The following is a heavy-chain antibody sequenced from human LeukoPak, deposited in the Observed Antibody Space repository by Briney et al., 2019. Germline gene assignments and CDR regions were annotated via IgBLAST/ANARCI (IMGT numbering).Heavy chain of an antibody. CDR3: ARVENWNYSWYFDY. D-gene: IGHD1-7*01. CDR1: GYTFTSYY. V-gene: IGHV1-69*13. CDR2: IIPIFGTT. Sequence: SVKVSCKASGYTFTSYYMHWVRQAPGQGLEWMGGIIPIFGTTNYAQKFQGRVTITADESTSTAYMELSSLRSEDTAVYYCARVENWNYSWYFDYWGQGTLVTVSS. J-gene: IGHJ4*02.